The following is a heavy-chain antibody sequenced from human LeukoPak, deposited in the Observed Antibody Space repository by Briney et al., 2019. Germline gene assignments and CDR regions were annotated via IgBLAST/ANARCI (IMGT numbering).Heavy chain of an antibody. D-gene: IGHD3-10*01. CDR1: GFTFNTYP. Sequence: GRSLRLSCAASGFTFNTYPLHWVRQAPGKGLEWVAVISYDGTNKFYADSVRGRFAISRDNSKNTLYLQMNSLRAEDTALFYCARDNSGNYNSLDIWGQGTMVTVSS. V-gene: IGHV3-30*09. CDR3: ARDNSGNYNSLDI. J-gene: IGHJ3*02. CDR2: ISYDGTNK.